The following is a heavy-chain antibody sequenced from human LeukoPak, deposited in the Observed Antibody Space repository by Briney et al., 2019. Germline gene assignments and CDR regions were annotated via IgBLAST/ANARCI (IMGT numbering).Heavy chain of an antibody. CDR1: GGTFSSYA. CDR3: ATSIAAAGGFDY. J-gene: IGHJ4*02. CDR2: IIPIFGTA. V-gene: IGHV1-69*05. Sequence: SVKVSCKASGGTFSSYAISWVRQAPGQGFEWIGGIIPIFGTANYAQKFQGRVTITTDESTSTAYMELSSLRSEDTAVYYCATSIAAAGGFDYWGQGTLVTVSS. D-gene: IGHD6-13*01.